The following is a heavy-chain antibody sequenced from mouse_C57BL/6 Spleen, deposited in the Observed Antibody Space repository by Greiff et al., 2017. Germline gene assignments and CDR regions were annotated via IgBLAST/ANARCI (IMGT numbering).Heavy chain of an antibody. V-gene: IGHV1-18*01. CDR1: GYTFTDYN. CDR3: ARNNYGYAMDY. Sequence: EVKVVESGPELVKPGASVKIPCKASGYTFTDYNMDWVKQSHGKSLEWIGDINPNNGGTIYNQKFKGKATLTVDKSSSTAYMELSSLTSEDTAVYYCARNNYGYAMDYWGQGTSVTVSS. D-gene: IGHD1-1*02. CDR2: INPNNGGT. J-gene: IGHJ4*01.